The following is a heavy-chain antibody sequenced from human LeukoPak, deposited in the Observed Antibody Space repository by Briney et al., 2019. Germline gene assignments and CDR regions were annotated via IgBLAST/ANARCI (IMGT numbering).Heavy chain of an antibody. CDR1: GGSIIRYY. V-gene: IGHV4-59*08. CDR2: IYYSGST. D-gene: IGHD2-15*01. J-gene: IGHJ4*02. Sequence: SETLSLTCTVSGGSIIRYYWSWIRQPPGKGLEWIGYIYYSGSTNYNPSLKSRVTISVDTSKNQFSLKLSSVTAADTAVYYCAGHRRYCSGDSRGRCYYFDYWGQGTLVTVSS. CDR3: AGHRRYCSGDSRGRCYYFDY.